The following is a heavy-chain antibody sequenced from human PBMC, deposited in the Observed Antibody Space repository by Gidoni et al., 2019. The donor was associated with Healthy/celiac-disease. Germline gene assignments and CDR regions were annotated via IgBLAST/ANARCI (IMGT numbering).Heavy chain of an antibody. V-gene: IGHV1-46*01. CDR2: INPSGGST. CDR3: ARGGASPTVLVLSYFDY. CDR1: GSTFTSYS. Sequence: QVQLVQSGAEVKKPGASVKVSCKASGSTFTSYSMHWVRQAPGQRLEWMGIINPSGGSTSYAQKFQGRVTMTRDTSTSTVYMELSSLRSEDTAVYYCARGGASPTVLVLSYFDYWGQGTLVTVSS. D-gene: IGHD2-8*01. J-gene: IGHJ4*02.